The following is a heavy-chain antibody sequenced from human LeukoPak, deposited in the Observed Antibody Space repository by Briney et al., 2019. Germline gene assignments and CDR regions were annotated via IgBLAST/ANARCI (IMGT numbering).Heavy chain of an antibody. CDR1: GGSISSGSYY. CDR3: ARDSFSPFDY. D-gene: IGHD2-2*01. J-gene: IGHJ4*02. V-gene: IGHV4-61*09. CDR2: IYHSGNT. Sequence: SQTLSLTCTVSGGSISSGSYYWSWIRQPAGKGLEWIGEIYHSGNTNYNPSLKSRVTISVDKSKNQFSLKLSSVTAADTAVYYCARDSFSPFDYWGQGALVTVSS.